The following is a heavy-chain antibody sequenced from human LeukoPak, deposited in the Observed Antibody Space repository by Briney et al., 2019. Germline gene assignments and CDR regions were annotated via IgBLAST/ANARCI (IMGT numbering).Heavy chain of an antibody. D-gene: IGHD3-22*01. J-gene: IGHJ4*02. V-gene: IGHV3-15*01. CDR3: TTWGITMIVVDY. Sequence: EGSLRLSCAASGFTFSNAWMSWVRQAPGKGLEWVGRIKSKTDGGTTDYAAPVKGRFTISRDDSKNTLYLQMNSLKTEDAAVYYCTTWGITMIVVDYWGQGTLVTVSS. CDR1: GFTFSNAW. CDR2: IKSKTDGGTT.